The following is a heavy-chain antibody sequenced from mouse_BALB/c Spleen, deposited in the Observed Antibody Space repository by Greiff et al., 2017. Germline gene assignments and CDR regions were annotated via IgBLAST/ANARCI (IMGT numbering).Heavy chain of an antibody. D-gene: IGHD4-1*01. Sequence: EVKLEESGGGLVKPGGSLKLSCAASGFTFSDYYMYWVRQTPEKRLEWVATISDGGSYTYYPDSVKGRFTISRDNAKNNLYLQMSSLKSEDTAMYYCARDKGLGTSYYYAMDYWGQGTSVTVSS. J-gene: IGHJ4*01. V-gene: IGHV5-4*02. CDR3: ARDKGLGTSYYYAMDY. CDR1: GFTFSDYY. CDR2: ISDGGSYT.